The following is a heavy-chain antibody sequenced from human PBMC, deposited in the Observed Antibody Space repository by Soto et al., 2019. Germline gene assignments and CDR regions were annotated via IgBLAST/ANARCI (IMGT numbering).Heavy chain of an antibody. CDR2: IYYSGST. CDR1: GGSISSGGYY. D-gene: IGHD6-13*01. CDR3: ARGGDSSSWYGGTFDY. Sequence: QVPLQESGPGLVKPSQTLSLTCTVSGGSISSGGYYWSWIRQHPGKGLEWIGYIYYSGSTYYNPSLKSRVTISVDTSKNQFSLKLSSVTAADTAVYYCARGGDSSSWYGGTFDYWGQGTLVTVSS. J-gene: IGHJ4*02. V-gene: IGHV4-31*03.